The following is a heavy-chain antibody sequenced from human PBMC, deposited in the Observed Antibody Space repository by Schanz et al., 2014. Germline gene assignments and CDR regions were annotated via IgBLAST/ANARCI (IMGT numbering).Heavy chain of an antibody. V-gene: IGHV3-30*18. CDR1: GFTFSDYG. J-gene: IGHJ4*02. CDR3: AKDLEPQCGGDCPLT. CDR2: ISYDGSFE. Sequence: MQLVESGGGLIQPGGSLRLSCGASGFTFSDYGTHWVRQAPGKGLEWVAFISYDGSFEDYLDSVKGRFTISRDNSKNTLYLQMSSLRGEDTAVYYCAKDLEPQCGGDCPLTWGQGTLVTVSS. D-gene: IGHD2-21*02.